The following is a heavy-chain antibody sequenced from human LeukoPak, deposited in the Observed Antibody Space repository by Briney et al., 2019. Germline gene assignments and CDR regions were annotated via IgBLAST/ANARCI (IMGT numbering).Heavy chain of an antibody. V-gene: IGHV3-48*03. J-gene: IGHJ4*02. CDR3: VRSYGSGSPAFDN. Sequence: GGSLRLSCAGSGFSFRDYEMNWVRQAPGKGLEWVSYISSSGSTKYYADSVQGRFTISRDNGMNSVFLQMNNLRADDTSLYYCVRSYGSGSPAFDNWGQGTLVTVSS. D-gene: IGHD3-10*01. CDR1: GFSFRDYE. CDR2: ISSSGSTK.